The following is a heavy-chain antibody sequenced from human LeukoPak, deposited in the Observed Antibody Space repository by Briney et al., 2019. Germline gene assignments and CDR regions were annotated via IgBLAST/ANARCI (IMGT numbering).Heavy chain of an antibody. CDR3: ARRTAGGPTIYYFDY. CDR2: TYYRSKWYN. V-gene: IGHV6-1*01. CDR1: GDNVSSNSVA. J-gene: IGHJ4*02. Sequence: SQTLSLTCAISGDNVSSNSVAWNWIRQSPSKGLKCLGRTYYRSKWYNDYAVSVKSRITINADTSKNQFSLQVNSVTPEDTAVYYCARRTAGGPTIYYFDYWGQGTLVTVSS. D-gene: IGHD6-13*01.